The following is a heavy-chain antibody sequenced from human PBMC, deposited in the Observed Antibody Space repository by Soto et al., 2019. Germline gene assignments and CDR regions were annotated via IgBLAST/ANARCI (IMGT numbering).Heavy chain of an antibody. CDR2: ISSSGSTI. CDR3: ARGGGLDRPYYFDY. D-gene: IGHD6-6*01. Sequence: LRLSCAASGFTFSSYEMNWVRQAPGKGLEWVSYISSSGSTIYYADSVKGRFTISRDNAKNSLYLQMNSLRAEDTAVYYCARGGGLDRPYYFDYWGQGTLVTVSS. V-gene: IGHV3-48*03. J-gene: IGHJ4*02. CDR1: GFTFSSYE.